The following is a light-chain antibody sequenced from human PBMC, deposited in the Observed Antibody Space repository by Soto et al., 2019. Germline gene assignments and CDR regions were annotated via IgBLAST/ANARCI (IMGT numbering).Light chain of an antibody. CDR1: SSDVGTYKY. V-gene: IGLV2-8*01. CDR2: EVS. J-gene: IGLJ1*01. Sequence: QSALTQPPSASGSPGQSVTISCTGTSSDVGTYKYVSWYQQHPGKAPKLMIYEVSKRPSGVPDRFSGSKSGNTASLTISGLQAEDEADYYCCSYAGSYTSYVFGTGTKVTVL. CDR3: CSYAGSYTSYV.